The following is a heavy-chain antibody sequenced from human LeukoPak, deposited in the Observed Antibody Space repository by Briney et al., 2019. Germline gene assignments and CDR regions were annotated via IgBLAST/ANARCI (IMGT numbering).Heavy chain of an antibody. Sequence: GGSLRLSCAASGFSFNNYAMSWVRQAPGNGLESVSAISTTGGSTYYADSVKGRFTVSRDNSKNTLSLQMDSLRVEDTALYYCAKDWTTVVTPKGYYFDSWGQGTLVTVSS. CDR1: GFSFNNYA. CDR2: ISTTGGST. D-gene: IGHD4-23*01. J-gene: IGHJ4*02. CDR3: AKDWTTVVTPKGYYFDS. V-gene: IGHV3-23*01.